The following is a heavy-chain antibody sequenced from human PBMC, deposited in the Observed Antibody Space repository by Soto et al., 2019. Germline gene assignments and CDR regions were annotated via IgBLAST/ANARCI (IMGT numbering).Heavy chain of an antibody. D-gene: IGHD2-2*01. J-gene: IGHJ4*02. CDR3: SPALNF. Sequence: WGSLRLSCAASGFTFSSNWMDWVRQAPGKGLEWVANINQDGSEKHYIDSVKGRFTISRDNAKNSLYLQMNSLTAEDSALYYCSPALNFWGQGTLVTVS. V-gene: IGHV3-7*01. CDR2: INQDGSEK. CDR1: GFTFSSNW.